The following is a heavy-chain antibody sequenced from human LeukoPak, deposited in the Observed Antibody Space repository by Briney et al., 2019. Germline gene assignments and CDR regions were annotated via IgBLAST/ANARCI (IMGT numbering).Heavy chain of an antibody. CDR1: GFTFSSYW. J-gene: IGHJ6*02. D-gene: IGHD4-17*01. CDR3: ARDPQRWPVRPYYYGMDV. CDR2: ISYDGSNK. Sequence: GGSLRLSCAASGFTFSSYWMSWVRQAPGKGLEWVAVISYDGSNKYYADSVKGRFTISRDNSKNTLYLQMNSLRAEDTAVYYCARDPQRWPVRPYYYGMDVWGQGTTVTVSS. V-gene: IGHV3-30-3*01.